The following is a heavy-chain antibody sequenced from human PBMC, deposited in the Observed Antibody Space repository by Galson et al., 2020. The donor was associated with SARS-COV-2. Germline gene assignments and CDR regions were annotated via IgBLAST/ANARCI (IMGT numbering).Heavy chain of an antibody. CDR1: GGTFSSYA. J-gene: IGHJ1*01. Sequence: SVKVSCKASGGTFSSYAISWVRQAPGQGLEWMGGIIPIFGTANYAQKFQGRVTITADTSTNTAYMELSSLRSDDTAVYYCASDRWYYVSSGELRKIEDFQRWGQGTLVTVAS. CDR2: IIPIFGTA. V-gene: IGHV1-69*06. D-gene: IGHD3-22*01. CDR3: ASDRWYYVSSGELRKIEDFQR.